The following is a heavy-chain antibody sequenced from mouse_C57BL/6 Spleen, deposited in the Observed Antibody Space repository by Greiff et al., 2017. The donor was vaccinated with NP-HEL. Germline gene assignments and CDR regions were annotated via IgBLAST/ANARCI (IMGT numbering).Heavy chain of an antibody. D-gene: IGHD4-1*01. Sequence: VQLQQPGAELVMPGASVKLSCKASGYTFTSYWMHWVKQRPGQGLEWIGEIDPSDSYTNYNQRFKGKSTLTVDKSSSTAYMQLSSLTSEDSAVYYCARSANWEAGFAYWGQGTLVTVSA. V-gene: IGHV1-69*01. CDR2: IDPSDSYT. J-gene: IGHJ3*01. CDR1: GYTFTSYW. CDR3: ARSANWEAGFAY.